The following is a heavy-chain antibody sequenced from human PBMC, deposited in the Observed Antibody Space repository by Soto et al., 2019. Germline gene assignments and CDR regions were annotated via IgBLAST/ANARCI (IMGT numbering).Heavy chain of an antibody. V-gene: IGHV4-30-2*01. Sequence: QLQLQESGSGLVKPSQTLSLTCAVSGGSISSGGYSWSWIRQPPGKGLEWIGYIYHSGSTYYNPSPKSRVTKSVDRSKNPFSPKLSSVTAADAAVYYCAAGGGLPRYYWGQGTLVTVSS. D-gene: IGHD5-12*01. CDR3: AAGGGLPRYY. J-gene: IGHJ4*02. CDR2: IYHSGST. CDR1: GGSISSGGYS.